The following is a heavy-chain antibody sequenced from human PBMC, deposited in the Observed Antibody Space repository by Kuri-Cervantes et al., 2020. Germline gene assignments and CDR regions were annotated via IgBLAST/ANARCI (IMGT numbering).Heavy chain of an antibody. Sequence: GGSLRLSCAASGFTFDDYAMHWVRQAPGKGLEWVSGISWNSGSIGYADSVKGRFTISRDNAKNSLYLQMNSLRAEDTALYYCARNANVDIVATFYYYYYGMDVWGQGTTVTVSS. CDR2: ISWNSGSI. V-gene: IGHV3-9*01. CDR3: ARNANVDIVATFYYYYYGMDV. J-gene: IGHJ6*02. D-gene: IGHD5-12*01. CDR1: GFTFDDYA.